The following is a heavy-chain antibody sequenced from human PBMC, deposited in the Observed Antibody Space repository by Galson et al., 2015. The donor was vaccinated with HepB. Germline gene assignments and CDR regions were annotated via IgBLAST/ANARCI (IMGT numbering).Heavy chain of an antibody. V-gene: IGHV3-23*01. CDR1: GFTFSSYA. CDR2: ISGSGGST. D-gene: IGHD4-17*01. Sequence: SLRLSCAASGFTFSSYAMSWVRQAPGKGLEWVSAISGSGGSTYYADSVKGRFTISRDNSKNTLYLQMNSLRAEDTAVYYCAKESSDAWSTVTSSEYYFDYWGQGTLVTVSS. CDR3: AKESSDAWSTVTSSEYYFDY. J-gene: IGHJ4*02.